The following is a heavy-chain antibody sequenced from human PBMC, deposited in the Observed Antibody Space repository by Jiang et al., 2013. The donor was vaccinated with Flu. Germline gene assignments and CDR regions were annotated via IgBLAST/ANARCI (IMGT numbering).Heavy chain of an antibody. D-gene: IGHD2-15*01. V-gene: IGHV4-31*02. Sequence: LEWIGYIYYSGSTYYNPSLKSRVTISVDTSKNQFSLKLSSVTAADTAVYYCARDNRRPYCSGGSCYSGFDYWGQGTLVTVSS. J-gene: IGHJ4*02. CDR3: ARDNRRPYCSGGSCYSGFDY. CDR2: IYYSGST.